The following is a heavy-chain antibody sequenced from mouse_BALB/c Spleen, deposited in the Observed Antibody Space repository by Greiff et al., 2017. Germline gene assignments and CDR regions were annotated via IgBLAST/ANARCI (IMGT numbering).Heavy chain of an antibody. J-gene: IGHJ3*01. V-gene: IGHV10-1*02. Sequence: EVMLVESGGGLVQPKGSLKLSCAASGFTFNTYAMNWVRQAPGKGLEWVARIRSKSNNYATYYADSVKDRFTISRDDSQSMLYLQMNNLKTEDTAMYYCVTLYGNPAYWGQGTLVTVSA. CDR3: VTLYGNPAY. CDR2: IRSKSNNYAT. D-gene: IGHD2-10*02. CDR1: GFTFNTYA.